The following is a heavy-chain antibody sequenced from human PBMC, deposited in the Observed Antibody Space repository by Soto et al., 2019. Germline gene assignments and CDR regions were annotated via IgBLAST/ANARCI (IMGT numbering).Heavy chain of an antibody. Sequence: SETLSLTCTFSGGSISSYYWSCIRQPPGKGLEWIGYIYYSGSTNYNPSLKSRVTISVDTSKNQFSLKLSSVTAADTAVYYCARAPEDYGPYNWFDPWGQGTLVTVSS. CDR2: IYYSGST. V-gene: IGHV4-59*01. CDR3: ARAPEDYGPYNWFDP. J-gene: IGHJ5*02. CDR1: GGSISSYY. D-gene: IGHD4-17*01.